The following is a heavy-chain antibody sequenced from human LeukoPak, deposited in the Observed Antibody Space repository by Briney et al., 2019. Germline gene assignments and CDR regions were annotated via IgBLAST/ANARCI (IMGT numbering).Heavy chain of an antibody. J-gene: IGHJ4*02. CDR1: GYTFTSYG. Sequence: ASVKVSCKASGYTFTSYGISWVRQAPGQGLEWMGGISAYNGNTNYAQKLQGRVTMTTDTSTSTAYMELRSLRSDDTAVYYCAREAPYCGGDCPPGYWGQGTLVTVSS. D-gene: IGHD2-21*02. CDR2: ISAYNGNT. CDR3: AREAPYCGGDCPPGY. V-gene: IGHV1-18*01.